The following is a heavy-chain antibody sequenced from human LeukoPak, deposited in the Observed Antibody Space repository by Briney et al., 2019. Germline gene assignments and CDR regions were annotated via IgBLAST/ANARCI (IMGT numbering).Heavy chain of an antibody. J-gene: IGHJ4*02. V-gene: IGHV3-49*03. CDR3: TRDARGLDSSSSDDY. CDR1: GFTFGDYA. CDR2: IRSKAYGGTT. D-gene: IGHD6-6*01. Sequence: GGSLRLSCTASGFTFGDYAMSWFRQAPGKGLEWVGFIRSKAYGGTTEYAASVKGRFTISRDDSKSIAYLQMNSLKTEDTAVYYCTRDARGLDSSSSDDYWGQGTLVTVSS.